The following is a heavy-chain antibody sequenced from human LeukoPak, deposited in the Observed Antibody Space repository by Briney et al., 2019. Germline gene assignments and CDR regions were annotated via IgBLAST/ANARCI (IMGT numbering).Heavy chain of an antibody. CDR3: VTDGASDI. CDR1: GFTLSSYT. V-gene: IGHV3-21*01. Sequence: GGSLRLSCAASGFTLSSYTTNWVRQAPGKELEWVSSISNSGFYIYYADSVKGRFVVSRDNANNSLYLQMNSLRDEDTAVYYCVTDGASDIWGQGTMVTVSS. J-gene: IGHJ3*02. CDR2: ISNSGFYI.